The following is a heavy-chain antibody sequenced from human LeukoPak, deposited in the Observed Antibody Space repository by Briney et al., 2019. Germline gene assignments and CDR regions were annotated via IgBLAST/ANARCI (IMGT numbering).Heavy chain of an antibody. Sequence: ASVKVSCKTSGYTFSDYGISWVRQAPGQGLEVMGWISGYNGNTDYAEKFQGRVTMTTDTSTSTVYMEVRSLRSDDTAVYYCARDDYYDSSGYPLDAFDIWGQGTMVTVSS. D-gene: IGHD3-22*01. CDR3: ARDDYYDSSGYPLDAFDI. J-gene: IGHJ3*02. V-gene: IGHV1-18*01. CDR1: GYTFSDYG. CDR2: ISGYNGNT.